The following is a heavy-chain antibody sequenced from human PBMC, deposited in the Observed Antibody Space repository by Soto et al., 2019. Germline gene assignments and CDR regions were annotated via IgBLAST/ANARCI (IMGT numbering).Heavy chain of an antibody. CDR3: ARAVLNYYDSSGYYIYYYYGMDV. J-gene: IGHJ6*02. Sequence: ASVKVSCKASGYTFTSYGISWVRQAPGQGXEWMGWISAYNGNTNYAQKLQGRVTMTTGTSTSTAYMELRSLRSDDTAVYYCARAVLNYYDSSGYYIYYYYGMDVWGQGTTVTVSS. V-gene: IGHV1-18*01. CDR2: ISAYNGNT. CDR1: GYTFTSYG. D-gene: IGHD3-22*01.